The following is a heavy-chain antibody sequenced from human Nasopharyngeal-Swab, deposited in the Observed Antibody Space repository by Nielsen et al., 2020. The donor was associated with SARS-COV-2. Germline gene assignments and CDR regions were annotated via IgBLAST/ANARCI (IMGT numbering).Heavy chain of an antibody. CDR1: GFTFSSYS. J-gene: IGHJ4*02. Sequence: GESLKISCAASGFTFSSYSMNWVRQAPGKELEWVSYISSGSSTIYYADSVKGRFTISRDNAKNSLYLQMNSLRAEDTAVYYCARDLIAAAGDYWGQGTLVTVSS. CDR3: ARDLIAAAGDY. CDR2: ISSGSSTI. D-gene: IGHD6-13*01. V-gene: IGHV3-48*01.